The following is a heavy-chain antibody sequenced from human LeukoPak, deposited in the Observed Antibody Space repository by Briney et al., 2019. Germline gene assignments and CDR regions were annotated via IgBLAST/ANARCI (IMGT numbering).Heavy chain of an antibody. Sequence: SSETLSLTCAVYGGSFSGSYSSWIRPPPGKGLEWVAQSNHSGSTNYNPSLKSRVTISLDTSKNQFYLKLSSVTAEARALYSCARETPGTRLLWCVESFDYWGQGTLVTVSS. J-gene: IGHJ4*02. CDR2: SNHSGST. D-gene: IGHD3-10*01. CDR3: ARETPGTRLLWCVESFDY. CDR1: GGSFSGSY. V-gene: IGHV4-34*01.